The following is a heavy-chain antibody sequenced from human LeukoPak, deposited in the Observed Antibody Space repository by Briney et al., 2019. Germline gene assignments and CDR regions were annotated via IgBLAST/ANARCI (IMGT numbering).Heavy chain of an antibody. D-gene: IGHD3-16*02. CDR2: IYSSGNT. J-gene: IGHJ5*02. CDR3: GRDLNGVTDP. CDR1: GGSISSGIYY. Sequence: SETLSLTCTVSGGSISSGIYYWSWIRQPAGKGLEWIGRIYSSGNTNYNPSLKSRVTISVDTSKNQFSLKLSSVTAADTAMYYCGRDLNGVTDPRGQGTLVTVSS. V-gene: IGHV4-61*02.